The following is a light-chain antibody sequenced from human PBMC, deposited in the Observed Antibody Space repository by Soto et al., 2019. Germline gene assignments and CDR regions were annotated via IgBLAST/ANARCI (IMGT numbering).Light chain of an antibody. V-gene: IGLV2-14*03. CDR1: SSDVGGYNY. CDR2: DVS. Sequence: QSALTQPASVSGSPGQSITISCTGTSSDVGGYNYVSWYQQHPGKAPNVMIYDVSHRPSVVSNRFAGSKSGNAASLTISGLHADDEADYYGTSYTSSSTWVFGGGTKVTVL. CDR3: TSYTSSSTWV. J-gene: IGLJ3*02.